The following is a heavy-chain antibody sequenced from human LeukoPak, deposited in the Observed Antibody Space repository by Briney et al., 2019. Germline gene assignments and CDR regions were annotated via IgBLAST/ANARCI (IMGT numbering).Heavy chain of an antibody. CDR1: GGSFSGYY. J-gene: IGHJ4*02. V-gene: IGHV4-34*01. CDR3: ARLYSSGWYRIDY. D-gene: IGHD6-19*01. Sequence: SETLSLTCAVYGGSFSGYYWSWIRQPPGKGLEWIGEINHSGSTNYNPSLKSRVTISVDTPKNQFSLKLSSVTAADTAVYYCARLYSSGWYRIDYWGQGTLVTVSS. CDR2: INHSGST.